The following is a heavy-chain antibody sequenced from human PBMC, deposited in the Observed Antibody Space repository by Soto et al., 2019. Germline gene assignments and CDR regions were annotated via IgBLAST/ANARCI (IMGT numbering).Heavy chain of an antibody. D-gene: IGHD2-21*01. Sequence: QVTLKESGPVLVKPTETLTLTCTVSGFSLSNARMGVSLIRQPPGKALELLAHIFSNDEKSYSTSLKSRLTISKDTSKSQVVLTMTNMDPVDTATYYCARIVITKRPDWFDPWGQGTLVTVSS. V-gene: IGHV2-26*01. CDR2: IFSNDEK. CDR1: GFSLSNARMG. J-gene: IGHJ5*02. CDR3: ARIVITKRPDWFDP.